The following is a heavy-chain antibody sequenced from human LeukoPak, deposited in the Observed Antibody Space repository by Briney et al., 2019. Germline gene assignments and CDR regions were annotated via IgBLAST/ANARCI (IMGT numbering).Heavy chain of an antibody. J-gene: IGHJ5*02. V-gene: IGHV4-61*02. Sequence: SETLSLTCTVSGDSISSGGYYWTWIRQPAGKGLEGIGRMYTTGNTHYNPSPKSRVTISVDTSKNQFSLQLSSVSAADAAVYYWGRARRISVVWGVPSWFDTWGQGPLVTVSS. CDR2: MYTTGNT. CDR1: GDSISSGGYY. D-gene: IGHD3-10*01. CDR3: GRARRISVVWGVPSWFDT.